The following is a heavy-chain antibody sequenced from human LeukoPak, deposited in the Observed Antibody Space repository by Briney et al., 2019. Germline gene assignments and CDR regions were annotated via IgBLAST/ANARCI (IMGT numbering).Heavy chain of an antibody. D-gene: IGHD2-21*02. CDR3: ARGGLLLSTYYLGTYFDY. J-gene: IGHJ4*02. CDR2: IYYSGST. Sequence: SETLSLTCTVSGGSISSYYWSWIRQPPGKGLEWIGYIYYSGSTNYNPSLKSRVTISVDTSKNQFSLKLSSVTAADTAVYYCARGGLLLSTYYLGTYFDYWGQGTLVTVSS. V-gene: IGHV4-59*12. CDR1: GGSISSYY.